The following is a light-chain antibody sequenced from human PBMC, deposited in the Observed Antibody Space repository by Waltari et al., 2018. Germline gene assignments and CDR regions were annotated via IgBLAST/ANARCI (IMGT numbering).Light chain of an antibody. CDR3: QQYDRWPLT. CDR1: HSISSH. Sequence: EIVMTQSPATLSVSPGETATLSCRASHSISSHLAWYQQKPGQAPRLLIYGASTWATGIPARFGGSGSGTEFTLTISSLQSEDFAVYCCQQYDRWPLTFGGGTKVEIK. CDR2: GAS. J-gene: IGKJ4*01. V-gene: IGKV3-15*01.